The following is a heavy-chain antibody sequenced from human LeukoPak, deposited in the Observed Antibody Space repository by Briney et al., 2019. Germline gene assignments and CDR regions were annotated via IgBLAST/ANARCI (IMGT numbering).Heavy chain of an antibody. CDR1: GGSFSGYY. V-gene: IGHV4-34*01. J-gene: IGHJ3*02. CDR3: ARGRPYSGPNAFDI. D-gene: IGHD1-26*01. CDR2: INHSGST. Sequence: SETLSLTCAVYGGSFSGYYWSWIRQPPGKGLEWIGEINHSGSTNYNPSLKSRVTISVDTSKNQFSLKLSSVTAADTAVYYCARGRPYSGPNAFDIWGQGTMVTVSS.